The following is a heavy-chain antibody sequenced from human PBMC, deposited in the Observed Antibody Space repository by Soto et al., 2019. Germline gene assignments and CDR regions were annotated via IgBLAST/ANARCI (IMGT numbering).Heavy chain of an antibody. D-gene: IGHD3-10*01. CDR2: ISAYNGNT. CDR3: AKDPGYYGSGRSLYGMDV. CDR1: GHTFTSYG. J-gene: IGHJ6*02. Sequence: RASVKVSCKASGHTFTSYGISWVRQAPGQGLEWMGWISAYNGNTNYAQKIQGRVTMTTDTSTSTAYMELRSLRSDDTAVYYCAKDPGYYGSGRSLYGMDVWGQGTTVTVSS. V-gene: IGHV1-18*04.